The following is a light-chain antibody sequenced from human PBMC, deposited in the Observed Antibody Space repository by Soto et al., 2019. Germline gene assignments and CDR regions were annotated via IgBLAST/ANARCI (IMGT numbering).Light chain of an antibody. V-gene: IGKV1-5*01. CDR3: QQYEKYST. CDR1: QAISVS. Sequence: IQMTQSPSTLSASVGDTVTISCRASQAISVSFAWYRQKPGKAPNLLIYDASTLQEGVPSRFSGSGSGTESTLTVTRLQPDDFATYFCQQYEKYSTFGHGTKVDVK. CDR2: DAS. J-gene: IGKJ1*01.